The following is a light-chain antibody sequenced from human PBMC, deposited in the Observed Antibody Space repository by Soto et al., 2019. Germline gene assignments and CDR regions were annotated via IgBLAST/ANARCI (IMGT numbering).Light chain of an antibody. CDR2: AAS. CDR3: QQSYTTPYT. V-gene: IGKV1-39*01. CDR1: QSVTSY. J-gene: IGKJ2*01. Sequence: DIQMTQSPSSLSTSVGDRVTITCRASQSVTSYLNWYQKKPGTAPKLLIHAASSLQRGVPSRFSGSGSETEFSLTISSLQPEDFATYYCQQSYTTPYTFGQGTKLEIK.